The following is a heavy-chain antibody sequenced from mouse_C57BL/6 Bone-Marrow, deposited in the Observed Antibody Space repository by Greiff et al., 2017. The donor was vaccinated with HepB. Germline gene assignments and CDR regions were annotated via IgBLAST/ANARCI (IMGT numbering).Heavy chain of an antibody. CDR3: ASPNYSGSGGDFDV. CDR2: IHPNSGST. CDR1: GYTFTSYW. J-gene: IGHJ1*03. Sequence: VQLQQPGAELVKPGASVKLSCKASGYTFTSYWMHWVKQRPGQGLEWIGMIHPNSGSTNYNEKFKSKGTLTVDKSTSTAYMQLSSLTSEDSAVYYCASPNYSGSGGDFDVWGTGTTVTVSS. D-gene: IGHD1-1*01. V-gene: IGHV1-64*01.